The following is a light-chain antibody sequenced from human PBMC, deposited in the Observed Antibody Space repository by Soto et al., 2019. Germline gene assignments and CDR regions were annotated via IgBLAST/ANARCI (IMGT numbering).Light chain of an antibody. CDR2: EVS. Sequence: QSVRTQPASVSGSPGQSITICCTGTSSDVGGYNYVSWYQQHPGKAPKLMIYEVSNRPSGVSNRFSGSKSGNTASLTISGLQAEDEADYYCSSYTSSITYVFGTGTKVTVL. V-gene: IGLV2-14*01. J-gene: IGLJ1*01. CDR3: SSYTSSITYV. CDR1: SSDVGGYNY.